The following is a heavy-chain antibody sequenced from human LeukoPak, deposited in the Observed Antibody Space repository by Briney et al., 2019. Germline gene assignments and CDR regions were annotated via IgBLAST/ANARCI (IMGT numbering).Heavy chain of an antibody. D-gene: IGHD4-17*01. CDR1: GGSISSSSYY. J-gene: IGHJ4*02. CDR2: IYYSGST. V-gene: IGHV4-39*01. CDR3: ARGHPPGDMTTVPGYFDY. Sequence: SETLSLTCTVSGGSISSSSYYWGWIRQPPGKGLEWIGSIYYSGSTYYNPSLKSRVTISVDTSKNQFSLKLSSVTAADTAVYYCARGHPPGDMTTVPGYFDYWGQGTLVTVSS.